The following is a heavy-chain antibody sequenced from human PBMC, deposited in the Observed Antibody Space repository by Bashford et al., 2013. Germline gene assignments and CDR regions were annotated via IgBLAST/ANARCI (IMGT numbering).Heavy chain of an antibody. CDR1: GGSISSGGYY. CDR3: ARDRGVRGRDFNY. V-gene: IGHV4-31*03. CDR2: IYYSGST. J-gene: IGHJ4*02. Sequence: SETLSLTCTVSGGSISSGGYYWSWIRQHPGKGLEWIGYIYYSGSTYYNPSLKSRVTISLDTSKNQFSLKLNSMTAADTAVYFCARDRGVRGRDFNYWGRGNPGHRLL. D-gene: IGHD3-10*01.